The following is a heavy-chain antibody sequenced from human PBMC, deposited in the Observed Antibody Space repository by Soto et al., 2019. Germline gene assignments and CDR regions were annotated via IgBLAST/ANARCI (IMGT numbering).Heavy chain of an antibody. J-gene: IGHJ4*02. V-gene: IGHV4-59*01. D-gene: IGHD2-15*01. Sequence: SETLSLTCTVSGGSISSYYWSWIRQPPGKGLEWIGYIYYSGSTNYNPSLKSRVTISVDTSKNQFSLKLSSVTAADTAVYYCARQLGCWSGGSCYDFDYWRQGTLVTVSS. CDR1: GGSISSYY. CDR3: ARQLGCWSGGSCYDFDY. CDR2: IYYSGST.